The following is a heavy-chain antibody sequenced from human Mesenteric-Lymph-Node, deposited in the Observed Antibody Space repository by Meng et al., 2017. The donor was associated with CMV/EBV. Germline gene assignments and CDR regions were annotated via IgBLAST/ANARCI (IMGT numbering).Heavy chain of an antibody. Sequence: GESLKISCAASGFTFSSYAMSWVRQAPGKGLEWVSAISGSGGSTYYADSVKGRFTISRDNSKNTLYLQMNSLRAEDTAVYYCAKESELTGTTGETGASWGQGTLVTISS. V-gene: IGHV3-23*01. CDR1: GFTFSSYA. CDR3: AKESELTGTTGETGAS. CDR2: ISGSGGST. D-gene: IGHD1-7*01. J-gene: IGHJ5*02.